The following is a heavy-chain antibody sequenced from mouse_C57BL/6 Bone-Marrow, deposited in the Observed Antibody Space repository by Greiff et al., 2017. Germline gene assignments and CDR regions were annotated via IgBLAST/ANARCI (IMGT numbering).Heavy chain of an antibody. Sequence: QVQLQQPGTELVKPGASVKLSCKASGYTFTSYWMHWVKQRPGQGLEWIGNINPNNGGSNYNEKFKNKATLTVDKSSSTTYMQLSSLTSEDSAVYVCARSGVDGSSRYWYFEGWGTGTTVTVA. CDR1: GYTFTSYW. D-gene: IGHD1-1*01. V-gene: IGHV1-53*01. CDR2: INPNNGGS. J-gene: IGHJ1*03. CDR3: ARSGVDGSSRYWYFEG.